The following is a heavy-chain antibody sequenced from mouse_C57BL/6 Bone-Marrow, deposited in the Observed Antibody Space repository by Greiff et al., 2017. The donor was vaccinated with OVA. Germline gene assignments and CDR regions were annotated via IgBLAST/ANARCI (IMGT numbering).Heavy chain of an antibody. CDR1: GFTFSDYG. CDR2: ISSGSSTI. V-gene: IGHV5-17*01. CDR3: ASHPGDY. Sequence: EVKLMESGGGLVKPGGSLKLSCAASGFTFSDYGMHWVRQAPEKGLEWVAYISSGSSTIYYADTVKGRFTISRDNAKNTLFLQMTSLRSEDTAMYYCASHPGDYWGQGTSVTVSS. J-gene: IGHJ4*01.